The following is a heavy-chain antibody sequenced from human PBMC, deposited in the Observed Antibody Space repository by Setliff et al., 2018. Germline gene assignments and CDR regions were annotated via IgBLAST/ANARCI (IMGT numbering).Heavy chain of an antibody. Sequence: LRLSCAASGFTFSSYSMNWVRQAPGKGLEWVANIREDGSEKHYVDSVKGRFSISRDNAVNSLYLQVNSLRAEDTAVYHCARARGAYGYYFDYWGQGALVTVSS. V-gene: IGHV3-7*03. CDR1: GFTFSSYS. D-gene: IGHD4-17*01. CDR2: IREDGSEK. CDR3: ARARGAYGYYFDY. J-gene: IGHJ4*02.